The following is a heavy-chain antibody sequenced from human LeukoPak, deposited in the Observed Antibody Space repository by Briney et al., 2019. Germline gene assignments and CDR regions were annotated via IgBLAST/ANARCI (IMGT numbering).Heavy chain of an antibody. CDR2: IYSGGST. CDR1: GILVSSNY. V-gene: IGHV3-53*04. D-gene: IGHD3-22*01. Sequence: GGSLRLSCVASGILVSSNYMSWVRQAPGKGLEWVSVIYSGGSTYYADSVKGRFTISRHNSKNTLYLQMNSLRAEDTAVYYCARDRVDSSGYYYCDYWGQGTLVTVSS. J-gene: IGHJ4*02. CDR3: ARDRVDSSGYYYCDY.